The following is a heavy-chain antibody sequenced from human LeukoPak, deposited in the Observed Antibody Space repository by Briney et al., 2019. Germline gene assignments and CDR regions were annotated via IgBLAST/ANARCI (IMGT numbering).Heavy chain of an antibody. CDR2: ISYDGSNK. Sequence: GGSLRLSCAASGFTFSSYAMHWVRQAPGKGLEWVAVISYDGSNKYYADSVKGRFTTSRDNSKNTLYLQMNSLRAEDTAVYYCAREMTSTYYYYGMDVWGQGTTVTVSS. J-gene: IGHJ6*02. V-gene: IGHV3-30*04. CDR1: GFTFSSYA. CDR3: AREMTSTYYYYGMDV.